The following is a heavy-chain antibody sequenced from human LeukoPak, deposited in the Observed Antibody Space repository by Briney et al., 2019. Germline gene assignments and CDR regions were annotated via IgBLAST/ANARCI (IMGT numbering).Heavy chain of an antibody. J-gene: IGHJ4*02. CDR1: GGSFSGYY. V-gene: IGHV4-34*03. D-gene: IGHD2-21*02. CDR3: TSRAYCGGDCYPDY. CDR2: INHSGST. Sequence: SETLSLTCAVYGGSFSGYYWSWIRQPPGKGLEWIGEINHSGSTNYNPSLKSRVTISVDKSKNQFSLKLSSVTAADTAVYYCTSRAYCGGDCYPDYWGQGTLVTVSS.